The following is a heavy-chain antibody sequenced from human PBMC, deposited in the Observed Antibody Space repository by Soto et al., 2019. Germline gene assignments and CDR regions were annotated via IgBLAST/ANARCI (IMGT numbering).Heavy chain of an antibody. CDR3: ARDVLGGRYSMDV. D-gene: IGHD1-26*01. CDR1: GFTFSSYA. J-gene: IGHJ6*03. Sequence: EVQLVESGGGLVQPGGSLRLSCAASGFTFSSYAMHWVRQAPGKGLEYVSAISSDGGSTYYANSVKGRFTISRDNSKNTLYLQMGSLRAEDIAVYYCARDVLGGRYSMDVWGQGTTVNVSS. V-gene: IGHV3-64*01. CDR2: ISSDGGST.